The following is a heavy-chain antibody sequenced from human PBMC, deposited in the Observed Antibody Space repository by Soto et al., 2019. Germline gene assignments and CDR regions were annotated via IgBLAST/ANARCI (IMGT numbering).Heavy chain of an antibody. J-gene: IGHJ4*02. CDR3: ARSLGNHWNVYYVYY. CDR1: GFAFSSYS. Sequence: EVQLLESGGELVQPGGSLRLSCAASGFAFSSYSLSWVRRAPGKGLEWVSGISGTGYSRYYIDSVKGRFTISRDNSKNTLYLQMNSLRVEDTAVYYCARSLGNHWNVYYVYYWGQGTLVTVSS. V-gene: IGHV3-23*01. D-gene: IGHD1-1*01. CDR2: ISGTGYSR.